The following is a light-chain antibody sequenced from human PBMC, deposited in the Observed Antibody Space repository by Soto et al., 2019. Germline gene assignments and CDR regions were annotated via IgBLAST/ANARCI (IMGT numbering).Light chain of an antibody. V-gene: IGKV1-17*01. Sequence: IQMTQSPSPLSASVGDRVTITCRASQSISTYLNWYQQKPGKAPKLLIYGASSLQSGVPSRFSGSGSGTQFTLTISSLQPEDFATYYCLQHNSYPITLGQGTRLEIK. CDR2: GAS. CDR1: QSISTY. CDR3: LQHNSYPIT. J-gene: IGKJ5*01.